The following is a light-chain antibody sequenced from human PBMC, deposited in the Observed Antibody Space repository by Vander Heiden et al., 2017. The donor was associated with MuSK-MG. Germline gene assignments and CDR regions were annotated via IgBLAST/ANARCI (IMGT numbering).Light chain of an antibody. CDR3: QSTDSSGAYWV. V-gene: IGLV3-25*03. CDR2: KDS. J-gene: IGLJ3*02. Sequence: SYELTPAPSVSAPPVQTARITCSSDALPKQYTYWYQQKPGQAPGLVRYKDSERPAGIPERFSGSSSGTTVTLIISGVQAEDEADYYCQSTDSSGAYWVFGGGTKLTVL. CDR1: ALPKQY.